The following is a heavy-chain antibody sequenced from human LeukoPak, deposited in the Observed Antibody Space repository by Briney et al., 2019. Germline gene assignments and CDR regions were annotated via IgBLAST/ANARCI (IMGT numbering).Heavy chain of an antibody. CDR3: ARDRGWIQHDI. V-gene: IGHV3-30-3*01. Sequence: GGSLRLSCAASGFTFNNYAMNWVRQAPGKGLEWVAFISYDGSIKYYADSVKGRFTISRDNSKNTVYLRMNSLRAEDTAVYYCARDRGWIQHDIWGQGTMVTVSS. J-gene: IGHJ3*02. D-gene: IGHD5-18*01. CDR2: ISYDGSIK. CDR1: GFTFNNYA.